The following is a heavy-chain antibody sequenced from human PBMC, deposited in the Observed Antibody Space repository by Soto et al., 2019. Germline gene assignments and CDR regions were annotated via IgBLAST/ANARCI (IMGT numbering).Heavy chain of an antibody. D-gene: IGHD3-16*01. CDR3: ARELDSHGYVFDY. J-gene: IGHJ4*02. CDR1: GFTFSSSW. Sequence: GGSLRLSCAASGFTFSSSWMSWVRQAPGKGLEWVANIKQDGSETYYVDSVRGRFTISRDNAKNSLYLEMNSLTAEDTAVYYCARELDSHGYVFDYWGQGTLVTVSS. V-gene: IGHV3-7*04. CDR2: IKQDGSET.